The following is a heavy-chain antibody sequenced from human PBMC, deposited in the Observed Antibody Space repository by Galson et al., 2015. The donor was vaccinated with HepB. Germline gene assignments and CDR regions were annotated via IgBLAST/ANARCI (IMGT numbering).Heavy chain of an antibody. CDR1: GGTFSSYA. CDR3: ARGEFSYQLPLDY. D-gene: IGHD2-2*01. CDR2: IIPIFGTA. V-gene: IGHV1-69*13. J-gene: IGHJ4*02. Sequence: SVKVSCKASGGTFSSYAISWVRQAPRQGLEWMGGIIPIFGTANYAQKFQGRVTITADESTSTAYMELSSLRSEDTAVYYCARGEFSYQLPLDYWGQGTLVTVSS.